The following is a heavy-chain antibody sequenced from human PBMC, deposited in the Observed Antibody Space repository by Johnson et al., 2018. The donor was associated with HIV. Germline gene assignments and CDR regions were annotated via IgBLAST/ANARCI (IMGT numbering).Heavy chain of an antibody. CDR2: IWYDGSNK. CDR3: AKGGGTTYCTSISCSDAFDI. D-gene: IGHD2-2*01. CDR1: GFTFSSYG. Sequence: QVQLMESGGGVVQPGRSLRLSCAASGFTFSSYGMHWVRQAPGKGLEWVAVIWYDGSNKYYADSVKGRFTISRDNSKNTLYLQMNSLRAEDTAVYYCAKGGGTTYCTSISCSDAFDIWGQGTMVTVSS. J-gene: IGHJ3*02. V-gene: IGHV3-33*06.